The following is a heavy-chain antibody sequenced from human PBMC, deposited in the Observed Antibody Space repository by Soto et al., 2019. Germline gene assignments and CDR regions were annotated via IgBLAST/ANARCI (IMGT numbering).Heavy chain of an antibody. D-gene: IGHD3-22*01. J-gene: IGHJ4*02. V-gene: IGHV1-58*01. CDR2: IVVGSGNT. CDR1: GFTFTSSA. Sequence: GASVKVSCKASGFTFTSSAVQWVRQARGQRLEWIGWIVVGSGNTNYAQKFQERVTITRDMSTSTAYMELSSLRSEDTAVYYCAAEKTYYYDSSGYYPVFWGQGTLVTVSS. CDR3: AAEKTYYYDSSGYYPVF.